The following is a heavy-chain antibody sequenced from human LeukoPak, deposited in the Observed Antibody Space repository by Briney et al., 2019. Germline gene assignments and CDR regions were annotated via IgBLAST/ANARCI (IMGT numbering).Heavy chain of an antibody. J-gene: IGHJ3*02. Sequence: SETLSLTCRVSGHSISSYYGSWVRQPRGKGLEWVGYIYYSGSTNYNASLKSRVTISVDTSKNQFSLNLSSVTAADTAVYYCARDGVVAATDDAFDIWGQGTMGTVS. CDR3: ARDGVVAATDDAFDI. CDR1: GHSISSYY. CDR2: IYYSGST. V-gene: IGHV4-59*01. D-gene: IGHD2-15*01.